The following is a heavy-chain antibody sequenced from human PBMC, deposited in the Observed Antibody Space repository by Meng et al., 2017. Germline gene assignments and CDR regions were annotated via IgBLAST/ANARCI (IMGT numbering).Heavy chain of an antibody. V-gene: IGHV4-34*01. J-gene: IGHJ6*02. Sequence: SETLSLTCAVYGGSFSGYYWSWIRQPPGKGLEWIGEINHSGSTNYNPSLKSRVTISVDTYKNQFSLKLSSVTAADTAVYYCARGLITTDGMDVWGQGTTVTVSS. CDR3: ARGLITTDGMDV. CDR2: INHSGST. CDR1: GGSFSGYY. D-gene: IGHD1-26*01.